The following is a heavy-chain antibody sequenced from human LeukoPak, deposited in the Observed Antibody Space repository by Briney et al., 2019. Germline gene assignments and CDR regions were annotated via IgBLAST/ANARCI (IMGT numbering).Heavy chain of an antibody. CDR2: IHSSGNT. CDR1: GYSISSGYY. CDR3: ARDLGYSGFDWAP. D-gene: IGHD5-12*01. J-gene: IGHJ5*02. V-gene: IGHV4-38-2*02. Sequence: SETLSLTCTVSGYSISSGYYWGWIRQPPGKRLEWVGSIHSSGNTYYNPTLKSRVTISVDTSKNQFSLNLTSVTAADAAVYYCARDLGYSGFDWAPWGRGTLVTVSS.